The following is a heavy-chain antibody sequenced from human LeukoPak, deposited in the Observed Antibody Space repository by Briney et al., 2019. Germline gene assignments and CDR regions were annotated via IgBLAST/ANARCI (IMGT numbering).Heavy chain of an antibody. CDR1: GFTFSSCW. CDR2: IKQDGSEK. Sequence: GGSLRLSCAASGFTFSSCWMSWVRQAPGKGLEWVANIKQDGSEKYYVDSVKGRFTISRDNAKNSLYLQMNSLRAEDTAVYYCARRQQLADYWGQGTLVTVSS. J-gene: IGHJ4*02. CDR3: ARRQQLADY. D-gene: IGHD6-13*01. V-gene: IGHV3-7*01.